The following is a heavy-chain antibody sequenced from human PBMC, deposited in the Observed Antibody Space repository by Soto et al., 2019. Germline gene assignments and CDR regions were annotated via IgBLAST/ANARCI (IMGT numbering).Heavy chain of an antibody. V-gene: IGHV3-33*01. CDR1: GFTFSSYG. D-gene: IGHD1-26*01. CDR2: IWYDGSNK. CDR3: ARDPGIVGAMGIDRGYYLDY. Sequence: GGSLRLSCAASGFTFSSYGMHWVRQAPGKGLEWVAVIWYDGSNKYYADSVKGGFTISRDNPKNTLYLQMNSVRAEDTALYYCARDPGIVGAMGIDRGYYLDYWGQGTLVTVSS. J-gene: IGHJ4*02.